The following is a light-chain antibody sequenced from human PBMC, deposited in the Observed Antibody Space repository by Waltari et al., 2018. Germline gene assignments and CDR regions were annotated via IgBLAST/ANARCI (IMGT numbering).Light chain of an antibody. V-gene: IGLV2-14*03. CDR2: HVS. Sequence: QSALTHPASVSVSPGQSIPISCTGPSSDVVGYTYVSWYQQHPGKAPKLMTYHVSNRPSGVSNRFAGSKSGNTASLTISGRQAEDEADYYCSSYTSSSTVVFGGGTKLTVL. J-gene: IGLJ2*01. CDR1: SSDVVGYTY. CDR3: SSYTSSSTVV.